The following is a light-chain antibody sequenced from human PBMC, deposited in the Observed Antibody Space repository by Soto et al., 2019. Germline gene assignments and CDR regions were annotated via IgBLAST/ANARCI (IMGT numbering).Light chain of an antibody. CDR1: NIESKS. CDR3: QVWDSGSDHWV. V-gene: IGLV3-21*02. Sequence: SYELTQPPSMSVAPGQTARITCGGDNIESKSVHWYQQKPGQPPLLVVYDDTDRPAGIPERSSGSNSGNTASLTISRVEAADEADYYCQVWDSGSDHWVFGGGTKVTVL. J-gene: IGLJ3*02. CDR2: DDT.